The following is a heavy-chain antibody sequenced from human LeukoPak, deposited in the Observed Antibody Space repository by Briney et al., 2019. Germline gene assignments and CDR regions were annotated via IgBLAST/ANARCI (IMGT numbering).Heavy chain of an antibody. D-gene: IGHD6-19*01. J-gene: IGHJ4*02. Sequence: GGSLRLSCAASGFTFSSYSMNWVRQAPGKGLEWVSYISSSGSTIYYADSVKGRFTISRDNAKNSLYLQMNSLRAEDTAVYYCARGEPFFLSSGGGRFDYWGQGTLVTVSS. CDR1: GFTFSSYS. CDR3: ARGEPFFLSSGGGRFDY. V-gene: IGHV3-48*04. CDR2: ISSSGSTI.